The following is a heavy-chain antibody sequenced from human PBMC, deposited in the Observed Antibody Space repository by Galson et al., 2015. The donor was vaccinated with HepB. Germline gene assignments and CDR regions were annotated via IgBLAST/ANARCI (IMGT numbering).Heavy chain of an antibody. J-gene: IGHJ4*02. CDR3: AKRGGSSGWYVADY. CDR2: ISYDGRNK. CDR1: GFSFSSYG. Sequence: SLRLSCAASGFSFSSYGMHWVRQAPGKGLEWVAFISYDGRNKYYADSVKGRFTISRDNSNNTVYVEMNSLRPEDTAVYYCAKRGGSSGWYVADYWGQGALVTVSS. V-gene: IGHV3-30*18. D-gene: IGHD6-19*01.